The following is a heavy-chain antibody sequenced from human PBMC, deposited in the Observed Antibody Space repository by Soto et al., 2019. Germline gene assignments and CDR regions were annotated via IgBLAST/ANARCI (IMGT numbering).Heavy chain of an antibody. CDR2: IYYSGTT. CDR3: ARGGQLWFSGLGY. V-gene: IGHV4-59*01. D-gene: IGHD5-18*01. CDR1: GGSISDYY. J-gene: IGHJ4*02. Sequence: KPSETLSLTCTVSGGSISDYYWSWIRQPPGKGLEWIGYIYYSGTTNYNPSLKSRVTISVDTSKNQFSLNLSSVTAADTAVYYCARGGQLWFSGLGYWGQGTLVTVSS.